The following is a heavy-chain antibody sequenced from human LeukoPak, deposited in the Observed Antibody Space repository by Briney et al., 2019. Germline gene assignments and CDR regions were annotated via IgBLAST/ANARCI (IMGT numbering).Heavy chain of an antibody. J-gene: IGHJ6*03. Sequence: GESLKISCKGSGYSFTSYWIGWVRQMPGKGLEWMGIIYPGGSDTRYSPSFQGQVTISADKSISTAYLQWSSLKASDTAMYYCARQSYGDYVPPNYYYYYMDVWGKGTTVTVSS. V-gene: IGHV5-51*01. CDR1: GYSFTSYW. CDR2: IYPGGSDT. D-gene: IGHD4-17*01. CDR3: ARQSYGDYVPPNYYYYYMDV.